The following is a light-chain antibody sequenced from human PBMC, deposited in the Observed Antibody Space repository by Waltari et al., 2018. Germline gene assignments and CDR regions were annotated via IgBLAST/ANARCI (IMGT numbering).Light chain of an antibody. CDR1: QSVGKY. CDR2: DTS. CDR3: QKYVSLPAT. Sequence: VLTQSPGTLSLSPGERATLSCRASQSVGKYLAWSPQKPGQAPRLLIYDTSTRATGIPDRFSGSGSGTDCSLTSSRLEPEDFAVYYCQKYVSLPATFGQGTKVQAK. V-gene: IGKV3-20*01. J-gene: IGKJ1*01.